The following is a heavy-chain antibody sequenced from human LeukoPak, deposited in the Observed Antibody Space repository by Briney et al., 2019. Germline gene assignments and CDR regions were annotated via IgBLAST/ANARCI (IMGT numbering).Heavy chain of an antibody. D-gene: IGHD3-16*02. CDR3: ARVVGLMEFGGVIVHDAFDI. J-gene: IGHJ3*02. V-gene: IGHV3-30*03. Sequence: PGGSLRLSCAASGFTFSSYGMHWVRQAPGKGLEWVAVISYDGSNKYYADSVQGRFTISRDNSKNTLYLQMNSLGAEDTAVYYCARVVGLMEFGGVIVHDAFDIWGQGTMVTVSS. CDR1: GFTFSSYG. CDR2: ISYDGSNK.